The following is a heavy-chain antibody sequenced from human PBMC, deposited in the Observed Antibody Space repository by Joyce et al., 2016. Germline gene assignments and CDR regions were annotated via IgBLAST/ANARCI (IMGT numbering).Heavy chain of an antibody. CDR3: ARGLGTPYGMDV. Sequence: QVQLQESGPGLVKPSETLSLTCTASGGSISIHYWSWIRQPPGKRLEWMGYIYYRGSTNYNPSLKSRVTISVDTFKNQFALKLRSVSAADTAVYYCARGLGTPYGMDVWGQGTTVTVSS. CDR1: GGSISIHY. D-gene: IGHD7-27*01. V-gene: IGHV4-59*11. CDR2: IYYRGST. J-gene: IGHJ6*02.